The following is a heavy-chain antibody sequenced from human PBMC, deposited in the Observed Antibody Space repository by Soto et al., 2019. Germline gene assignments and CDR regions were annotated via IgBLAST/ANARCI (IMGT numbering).Heavy chain of an antibody. Sequence: QVQLQQWGAGLLKPSETLSLTCAVYGGSFSGYYWSWIRQPPGKGLEWIGEINHSGGTNYNPSLNRRVTISVDPSKNQSSLKLSSVTAADTAVYYCARGRKKAVAGFAYWGQGTLVTVSS. CDR1: GGSFSGYY. V-gene: IGHV4-34*01. D-gene: IGHD6-19*01. CDR3: ARGRKKAVAGFAY. J-gene: IGHJ4*02. CDR2: INHSGGT.